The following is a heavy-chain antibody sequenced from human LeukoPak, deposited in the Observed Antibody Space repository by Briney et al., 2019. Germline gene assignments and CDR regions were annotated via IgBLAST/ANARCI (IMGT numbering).Heavy chain of an antibody. Sequence: ASVKASCKASGYTFTGYYMHWVRQAPGQGLEWMGWINPNSGGTNYAQKFQGRVTMTRDTSISTAYMELSRLRSDDTAVYYCARVGPLGSAFDIWGQGTMVTVSS. J-gene: IGHJ3*02. CDR2: INPNSGGT. D-gene: IGHD7-27*01. CDR3: ARVGPLGSAFDI. CDR1: GYTFTGYY. V-gene: IGHV1-2*02.